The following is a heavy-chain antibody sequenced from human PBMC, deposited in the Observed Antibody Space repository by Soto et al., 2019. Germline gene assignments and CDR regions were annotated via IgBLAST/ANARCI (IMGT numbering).Heavy chain of an antibody. Sequence: GASVKVSCKASGGTFSSYAISWVRQAPGQGLEWMGGIIPIFGTANYAQKFQGRVTITADESTSTAYMELSSLRSEDTAVYYCASTNTRIPGRDTPSMDVCGQGPTVTVS. CDR2: IIPIFGTA. V-gene: IGHV1-69*13. D-gene: IGHD1-20*01. J-gene: IGHJ6*02. CDR3: ASTNTRIPGRDTPSMDV. CDR1: GGTFSSYA.